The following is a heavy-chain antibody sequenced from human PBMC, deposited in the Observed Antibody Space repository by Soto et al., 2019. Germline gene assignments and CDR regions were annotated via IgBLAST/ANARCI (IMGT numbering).Heavy chain of an antibody. D-gene: IGHD3-22*01. J-gene: IGHJ4*02. Sequence: ASVKVSCKASGYTFTCYYMHWVRQAPGQGLEWMGWINPNSGGTNYAQKFQGRVTMTRDTSISTAYMELSRLRSDDTAVYYCARDLPADYYDSSGYPILNYWGQGTLVTVSS. CDR1: GYTFTCYY. V-gene: IGHV1-2*02. CDR3: ARDLPADYYDSSGYPILNY. CDR2: INPNSGGT.